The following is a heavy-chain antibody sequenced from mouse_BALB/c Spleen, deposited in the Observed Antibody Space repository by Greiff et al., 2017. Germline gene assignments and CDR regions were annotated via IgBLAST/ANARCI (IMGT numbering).Heavy chain of an antibody. CDR3: ARERDMDY. Sequence: EVHLVESGGGLVQPGGSLKLSCAASGFTFSSYTMSWVRQTPEKRLEWVAEISSGGSYTYYPDTVTGRFTISRDNAKNTLYLEMSSLRSEDTAMYYCARERDMDYWGQGTSVTVSS. CDR2: ISSGGSYT. J-gene: IGHJ4*01. CDR1: GFTFSSYT. V-gene: IGHV5-9-4*01.